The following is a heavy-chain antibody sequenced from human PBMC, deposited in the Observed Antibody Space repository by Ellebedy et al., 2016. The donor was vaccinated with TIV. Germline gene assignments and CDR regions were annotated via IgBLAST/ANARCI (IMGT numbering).Heavy chain of an antibody. V-gene: IGHV4-31*03. CDR3: ARDGGYYYYYMDV. J-gene: IGHJ6*03. D-gene: IGHD3-3*01. CDR2: IYYSGST. CDR1: GGSISSGGYY. Sequence: LRLXXTVSGGSISSGGYYWSWIRQHPGKGLEWIGYIYYSGSTYYNPSLKSRVTMSVDTSKNQFSLKLSSVTAADTALYYCARDGGYYYYYMDVWGKGTTVTVSS.